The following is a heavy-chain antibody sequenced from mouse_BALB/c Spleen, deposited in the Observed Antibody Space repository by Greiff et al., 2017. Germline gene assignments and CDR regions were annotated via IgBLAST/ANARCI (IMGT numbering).Heavy chain of an antibody. CDR3: ARFLYDYDGVYYAMDY. CDR1: GYTFSSYW. CDR2: ILPGSGST. V-gene: IGHV1-9*01. Sequence: VQLQQSGAELMKPGASVKISCKATGYTFSSYWIEWVKQRPGHGLEWIGEILPGSGSTNYNEKFKGKATFTADTSSNTAYMQLSSLTSEDSAVYYCARFLYDYDGVYYAMDYWGQGTSVTVSS. J-gene: IGHJ4*01. D-gene: IGHD2-4*01.